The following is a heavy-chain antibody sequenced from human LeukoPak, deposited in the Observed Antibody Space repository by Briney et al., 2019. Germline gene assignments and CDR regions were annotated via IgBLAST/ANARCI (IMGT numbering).Heavy chain of an antibody. Sequence: SETLSLTCTVSGGSITNSNWIRQSPEKGLEWIGSVDYAGTMYYNPSLKSRVTISVDTSKNHFSLKLNSVTAADTAVYYCARTIEMVGVAGYGRGLGHWGQGTLVTVSS. CDR3: ARTIEMVGVAGYGRGLGH. V-gene: IGHV4-39*07. CDR1: GGSITNSN. D-gene: IGHD2-15*01. CDR2: VDYAGTM. J-gene: IGHJ4*02.